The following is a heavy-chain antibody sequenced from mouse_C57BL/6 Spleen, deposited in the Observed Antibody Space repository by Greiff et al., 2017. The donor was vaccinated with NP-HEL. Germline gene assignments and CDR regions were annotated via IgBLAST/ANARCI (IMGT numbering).Heavy chain of an antibody. CDR2: ISSGSSTI. Sequence: EVQLVESGGGLVKPGGSLKLSCAASGFTFSDYGMHWVRQAPEKGLEWVAYISSGSSTIYYADTVKGRFTISRDNAKNTLFLQMTSLRSEDTAMYDCARGIYYGNFWFSYWGQGTLVTVSA. CDR1: GFTFSDYG. J-gene: IGHJ3*01. CDR3: ARGIYYGNFWFSY. D-gene: IGHD2-1*01. V-gene: IGHV5-17*01.